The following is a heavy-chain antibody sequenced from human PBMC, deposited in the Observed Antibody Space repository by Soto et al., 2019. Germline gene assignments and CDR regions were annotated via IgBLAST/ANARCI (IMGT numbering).Heavy chain of an antibody. V-gene: IGHV3-74*01. CDR3: ARGDRGGFDL. CDR2: VHSDGTTT. CDR1: GFTFDYYW. J-gene: IGHJ3*01. D-gene: IGHD3-10*01. Sequence: EVQLVESGGGLVQPGASLRLSCAASGFTFDYYWMHWVRQAPGKGLVWVSRVHSDGTTTTYADSVKGRFTISRDNARNTVSLQMSSMRAEDTAIYYCARGDRGGFDLWGHGTVVTVSS.